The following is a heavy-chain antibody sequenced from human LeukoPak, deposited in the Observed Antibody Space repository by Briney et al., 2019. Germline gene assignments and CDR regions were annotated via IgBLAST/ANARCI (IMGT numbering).Heavy chain of an antibody. CDR3: AKVRDGYDY. J-gene: IGHJ4*02. D-gene: IGHD5-24*01. CDR1: GFTFSSCG. Sequence: GGSLRLSCAASGFTFSSCGMHWVRQAPGKGLEWVAVISYDGSNKYYADSVKGRFTISRDNSKNTLYLQMNSLRAEDTAVYYCAKVRDGYDYWGQGTLVTVSS. CDR2: ISYDGSNK. V-gene: IGHV3-30*18.